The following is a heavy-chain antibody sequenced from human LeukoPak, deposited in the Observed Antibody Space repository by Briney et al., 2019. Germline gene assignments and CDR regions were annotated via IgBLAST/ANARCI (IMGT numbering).Heavy chain of an antibody. V-gene: IGHV3-53*01. J-gene: IGHJ6*04. Sequence: PGGSLRLSCTGSGFSVYSHNYMNWVRQAPGKGLGWVSLIYTDGSAYYADSVKGRFTLSRDISRNTLYLQMNNLRAEDTATYYCAREGYCTVASCSVWGKGTTVTVSS. CDR2: IYTDGSA. D-gene: IGHD2-8*02. CDR3: AREGYCTVASCSV. CDR1: GFSVYSHNY.